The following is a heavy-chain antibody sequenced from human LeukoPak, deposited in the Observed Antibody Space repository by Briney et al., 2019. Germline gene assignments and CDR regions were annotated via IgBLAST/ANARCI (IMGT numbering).Heavy chain of an antibody. CDR2: ISYDGSNK. D-gene: IGHD1-1*01. CDR3: ARLHATYNWNDFDY. CDR1: GFTFSSYA. J-gene: IGHJ4*02. V-gene: IGHV3-30-3*01. Sequence: GGSLRLSCAASGFTFSSYAMHWVRQAPGKGLEWVAVISYDGSNKYYADSVKGRFTISRDNSKNTLYLQMNSLRAEDTAVYYCARLHATYNWNDFDYWGQGTLVTVSS.